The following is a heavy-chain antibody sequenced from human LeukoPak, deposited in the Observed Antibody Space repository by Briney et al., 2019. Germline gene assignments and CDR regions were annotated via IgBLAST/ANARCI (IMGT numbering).Heavy chain of an antibody. CDR3: ARGPFAGYSSGWYRV. Sequence: PSETLSLTCAVYGGSFSGYYWSWIRQPPGKGLEWIGEINHSGSTNYNPSLKSRVTISVDTSKNQFSLKLSSVTAADTAMYYCARGPFAGYSSGWYRVWGQGTLVTVSS. CDR2: INHSGST. D-gene: IGHD6-19*01. CDR1: GGSFSGYY. J-gene: IGHJ4*02. V-gene: IGHV4-34*01.